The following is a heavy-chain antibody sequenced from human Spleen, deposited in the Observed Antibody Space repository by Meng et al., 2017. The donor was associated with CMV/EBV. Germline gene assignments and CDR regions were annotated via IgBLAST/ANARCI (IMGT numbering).Heavy chain of an antibody. CDR3: ARDHIEVPSKYYYYGMDV. J-gene: IGHJ6*02. V-gene: IGHV3-21*01. D-gene: IGHD2/OR15-2a*01. Sequence: GESLKISCAASGFSFSGYNMNWVRQAPGKGLEWVSSISGSSIYIYYADSVTGRFTISRDNAKKSLYLQMNSLRAEDTAVYYCARDHIEVPSKYYYYGMDVWGQGTTVTVPS. CDR1: GFSFSGYN. CDR2: ISGSSIYI.